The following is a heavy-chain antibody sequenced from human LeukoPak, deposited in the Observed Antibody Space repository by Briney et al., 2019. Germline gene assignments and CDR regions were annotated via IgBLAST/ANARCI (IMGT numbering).Heavy chain of an antibody. Sequence: AGGSLRLSCAASGFTFSSYAMSWVRQAPGKGLEWVSAISGSGGSTYYADSVKGRFTISRDNSKNTLYLQMNSLRAEDTAVYYCAKDSRSSGWYSGYSQHWGQGTLVTVSS. J-gene: IGHJ1*01. CDR3: AKDSRSSGWYSGYSQH. V-gene: IGHV3-23*01. CDR1: GFTFSSYA. D-gene: IGHD6-19*01. CDR2: ISGSGGST.